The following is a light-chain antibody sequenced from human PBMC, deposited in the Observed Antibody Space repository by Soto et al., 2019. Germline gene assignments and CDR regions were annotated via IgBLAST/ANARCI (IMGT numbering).Light chain of an antibody. CDR3: QHYSNWPPVLT. J-gene: IGKJ4*01. V-gene: IGKV3-15*01. CDR2: DAS. CDR1: QSVNSN. Sequence: EIVMTQSPATLSVPPGERATLSCRASQSVNSNLAWYQQKPGQAPRLLIYDASIGATGVPARFSGSGSGTEFTLTISSLQSEDFVVYYCQHYSNWPPVLTFGGGTKVEIK.